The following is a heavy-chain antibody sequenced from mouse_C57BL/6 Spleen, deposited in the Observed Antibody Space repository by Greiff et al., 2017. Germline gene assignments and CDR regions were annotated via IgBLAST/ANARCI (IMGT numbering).Heavy chain of an antibody. V-gene: IGHV1-82*01. CDR3: ARRDYGSSGGFAY. J-gene: IGHJ3*01. Sequence: QVQLKESGPELVKPGASVKISCKASGYAFSSSWMNWVKQRPGKGLEWIGRICPGVGDTNYNGKFKGKATLTADKSPSTAYMQLSSLTSEDSAFYIVARRDYGSSGGFAYWGQGTLVTVSA. D-gene: IGHD1-1*01. CDR1: GYAFSSSW. CDR2: ICPGVGDT.